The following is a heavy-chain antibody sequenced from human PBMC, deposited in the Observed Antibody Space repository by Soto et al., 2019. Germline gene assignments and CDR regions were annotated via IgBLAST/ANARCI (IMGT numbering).Heavy chain of an antibody. CDR3: ARLAYYDFHHRDLNWFDP. V-gene: IGHV4-30-4*01. D-gene: IGHD3-3*01. CDR2: IYYSGST. CDR1: GGSISSGDYY. Sequence: TLSLACTFSGGSISSGDYYWSWIRQPPGKGLEWIGYIYYSGSTYYNPSLKSRVTISVDTSKNQFSLKLSSVTAADTAVYYCARLAYYDFHHRDLNWFDPWGQGTLVTVSS. J-gene: IGHJ5*02.